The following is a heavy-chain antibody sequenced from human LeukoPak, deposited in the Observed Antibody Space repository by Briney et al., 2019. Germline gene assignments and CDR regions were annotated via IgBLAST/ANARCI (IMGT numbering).Heavy chain of an antibody. CDR2: ISYDGSNK. Sequence: GGSLRLSCAASGFTFSGYGMHWVRQAPGKGLEWVAVISYDGSNKYYADSVKGRFVISRDNSKNTLYVQMNSLRAEDTAVYYCAKYLAHSSGWLLDAFDIWGQGTMVTVSS. CDR3: AKYLAHSSGWLLDAFDI. V-gene: IGHV3-30*18. CDR1: GFTFSGYG. J-gene: IGHJ3*02. D-gene: IGHD6-19*01.